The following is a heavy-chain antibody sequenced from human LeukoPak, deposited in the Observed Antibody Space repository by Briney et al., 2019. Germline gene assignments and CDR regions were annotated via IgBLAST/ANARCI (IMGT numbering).Heavy chain of an antibody. Sequence: PGGSVTLSCGPSGLIHNSYSMSWVPQAPGEGVEGVSVITCSGGNKYYAASVKGRFTISKDNSKNTVYLKMSSLRVDDTAVYYCAKAASSSLHSYYYGMDVWGQGTTVTASS. V-gene: IGHV3-23*01. J-gene: IGHJ6*02. CDR3: AKAASSSLHSYYYGMDV. CDR1: GLIHNSYS. CDR2: ITCSGGNK. D-gene: IGHD6-13*01.